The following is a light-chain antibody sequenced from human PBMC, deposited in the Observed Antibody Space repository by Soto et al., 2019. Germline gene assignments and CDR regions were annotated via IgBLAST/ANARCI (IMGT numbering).Light chain of an antibody. CDR2: AAS. J-gene: IGKJ1*01. V-gene: IGKV1-39*01. CDR1: QSISTF. CDR3: QQSYTTPRT. Sequence: DIQMTQSPSSLSASVGDRVSVTCRASQSISTFLNWYQQRPGEAPKLLIYAASSLQSGVPSRFSGSGSGADFTLTIGSLQPKDFATYYCQQSYTTPRTFGQGTNVEVK.